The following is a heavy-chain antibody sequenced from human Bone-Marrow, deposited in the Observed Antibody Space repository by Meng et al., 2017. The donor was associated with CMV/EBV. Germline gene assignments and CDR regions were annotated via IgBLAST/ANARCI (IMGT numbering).Heavy chain of an antibody. CDR3: ARGPRDDASGYYGFFDS. Sequence: GGSISSYYWSWIRQPPGKGLEWIGYIYESGSTIYTPSLKSRVAISVDTSKNHFSLKLSSVTVADTAVYYCARGPRDDASGYYGFFDSWGQGTLVTVSS. CDR1: GGSISSYY. CDR2: IYESGST. V-gene: IGHV4-59*12. D-gene: IGHD3-22*01. J-gene: IGHJ4*02.